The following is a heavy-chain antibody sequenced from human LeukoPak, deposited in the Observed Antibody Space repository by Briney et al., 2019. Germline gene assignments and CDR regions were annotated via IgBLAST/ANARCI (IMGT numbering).Heavy chain of an antibody. Sequence: ASVRVSCKVSGYTLTGLSMHWVRQAPGKGLEWVGGFDPEDGETIYAQKFQGRVTMTEDTSTDTAYMELSSLRSEDTAVYYCATVPRSPIWFGEPAFDPWGQGTLVTVSS. D-gene: IGHD3-10*01. CDR2: FDPEDGET. CDR1: GYTLTGLS. CDR3: ATVPRSPIWFGEPAFDP. J-gene: IGHJ5*02. V-gene: IGHV1-24*01.